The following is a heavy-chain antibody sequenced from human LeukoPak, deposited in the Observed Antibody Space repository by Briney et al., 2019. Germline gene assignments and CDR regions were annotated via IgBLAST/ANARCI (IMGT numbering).Heavy chain of an antibody. CDR3: ARGAAAGNLNWFDP. CDR2: ISSSSSYI. J-gene: IGHJ5*02. V-gene: IGHV3-21*01. CDR1: GFTFSSYS. Sequence: GGSLRLSCAASGFTFSSYSMNWVRQAPGNGLEWVSSISSSSSYIYYADSVKGRFTISRDNAKNSLYLQMNSLRAEDTAVYYCARGAAAGNLNWFDPWGQGTLVTVSS. D-gene: IGHD6-13*01.